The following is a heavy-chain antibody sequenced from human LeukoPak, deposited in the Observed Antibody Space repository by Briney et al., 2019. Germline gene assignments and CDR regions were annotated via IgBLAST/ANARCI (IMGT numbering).Heavy chain of an antibody. D-gene: IGHD1-14*01. CDR1: GGSFSGYY. V-gene: IGHV4-34*01. CDR2: INHSGST. J-gene: IGHJ4*02. Sequence: SETLSLTCAVYGGSFSGYYWSWLRQPPGKGLEWIGEINHSGSTNYNPSLKSRVTISVDTSKNQFSLKLSSVTAADTAVYYCANTWGSPGTDYWGQGTLVTVSS. CDR3: ANTWGSPGTDY.